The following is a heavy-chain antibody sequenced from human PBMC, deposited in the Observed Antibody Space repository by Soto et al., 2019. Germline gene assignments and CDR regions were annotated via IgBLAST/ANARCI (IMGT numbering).Heavy chain of an antibody. D-gene: IGHD3-22*01. V-gene: IGHV4-39*01. J-gene: IGHJ4*02. Sequence: QLQLQESGPGLVKPSETLSLTCTVSGDSVTISDYYWGWIRQPPGKRLEWIGSIHYSGSTYYNPSLKNRVTISGDTSKKQFSLKLTSVTAADAAVYYCAAHDSGGYYAEYWGQGTLVTVSA. CDR2: IHYSGST. CDR3: AAHDSGGYYAEY. CDR1: GDSVTISDYY.